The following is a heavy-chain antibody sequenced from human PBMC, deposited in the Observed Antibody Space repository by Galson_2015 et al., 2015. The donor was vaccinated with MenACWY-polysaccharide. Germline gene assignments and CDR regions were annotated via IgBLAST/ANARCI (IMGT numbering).Heavy chain of an antibody. Sequence: SVKVSCKASGYTFTSYGISWVRQAPGQGLEWMGWISDYNGNTNYAQKLQGRVTMTTDTSTSTAYMELRSLRSDDTAVYYCARGGGSSNLHAPLRPHLVYYGMDVWGQGTPLPVSS. CDR2: ISDYNGNT. CDR3: ARGGGSSNLHAPLRPHLVYYGMDV. J-gene: IGHJ6*02. V-gene: IGHV1-18*04. CDR1: GYTFTSYG. D-gene: IGHD3-10*01.